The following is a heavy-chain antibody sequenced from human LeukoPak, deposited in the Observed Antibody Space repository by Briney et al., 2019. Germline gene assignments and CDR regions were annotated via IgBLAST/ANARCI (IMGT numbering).Heavy chain of an antibody. J-gene: IGHJ6*02. Sequence: ASVKVSCKASGYTFTGYYMHWVRQAPGQGLEWMGWINPNSGGTNYVQKFQGRVTMTRDTSISTAYMELSRLRSDDAAVYYCARGPPTIFGVVIMDYYYGMDVRGQGTTVTVSS. CDR3: ARGPPTIFGVVIMDYYYGMDV. V-gene: IGHV1-2*02. CDR1: GYTFTGYY. CDR2: INPNSGGT. D-gene: IGHD3-3*01.